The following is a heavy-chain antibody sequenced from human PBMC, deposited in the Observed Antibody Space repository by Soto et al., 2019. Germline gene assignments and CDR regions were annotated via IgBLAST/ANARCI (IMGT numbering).Heavy chain of an antibody. CDR2: IIPIFGTA. V-gene: IGHV1-69*06. D-gene: IGHD2-15*01. Sequence: QVQLVQSGAEVKKPGSSVKVSCKASGGTFSSYAISWVRQAPGQGVEWMGGIIPIFGTANYAQKFQGRVTITADKSTSTAYMELNSLRSEHTAVYYCARDKFSGGSCYSDYWGQGTLVTVS. CDR3: ARDKFSGGSCYSDY. J-gene: IGHJ4*02. CDR1: GGTFSSYA.